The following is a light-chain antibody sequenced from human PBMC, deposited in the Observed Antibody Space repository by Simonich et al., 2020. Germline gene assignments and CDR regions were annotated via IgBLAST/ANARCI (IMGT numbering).Light chain of an antibody. CDR2: DTS. J-gene: IGLJ3*02. Sequence: QAVVTQEPSLTVSPGGTVTLTCGSSTGAVTSGHYPYWFPQKPGPAPRTLIYDTSNKHSWTPARFSGSLLGGKAALTLSGAQPEDEAEYYCLLSYSGAWVFGGGTKLTVL. CDR1: TGAVTSGHY. V-gene: IGLV7-46*01. CDR3: LLSYSGAWV.